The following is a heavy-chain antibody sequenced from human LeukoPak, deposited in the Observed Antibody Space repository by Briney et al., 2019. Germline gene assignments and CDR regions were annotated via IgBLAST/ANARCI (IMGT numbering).Heavy chain of an antibody. CDR3: ARDMTHYYYYYGMDV. CDR2: IIPIFGTA. Sequence: SVKVSCKASRGTFSSYAISWVRQAPGQGLEWMGGIIPIFGTANYAQKFQGRVTITADESTSTAYMELSSLRSEDTAVYYCARDMTHYYYYYGMDVWGQGTTVTVSS. V-gene: IGHV1-69*13. CDR1: RGTFSSYA. D-gene: IGHD2-21*02. J-gene: IGHJ6*02.